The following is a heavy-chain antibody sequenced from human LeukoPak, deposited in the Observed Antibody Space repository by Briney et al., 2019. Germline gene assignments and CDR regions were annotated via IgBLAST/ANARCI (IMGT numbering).Heavy chain of an antibody. V-gene: IGHV1-8*03. J-gene: IGHJ6*03. CDR1: GYTFISYD. CDR3: ARLVRPSGYYLWGYYYYMDV. Sequence: ASVKVSCKASGYTFISYDINWVRQATGQGLEWMGWMNPNSGNTGYAQKFQGRVTITRNTSISTAYMELSSPRSEDTAVYYCARLVRPSGYYLWGYYYYMDVWGKGTTVTVSS. CDR2: MNPNSGNT. D-gene: IGHD3-3*01.